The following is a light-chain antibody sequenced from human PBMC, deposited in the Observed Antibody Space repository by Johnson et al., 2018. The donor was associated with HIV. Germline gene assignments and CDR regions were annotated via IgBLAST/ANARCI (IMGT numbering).Light chain of an antibody. CDR3: GTWDSSLSAGGV. V-gene: IGLV1-51*02. Sequence: SVLTQPPSVSAAPGQKVTISCSGSSSNIGNNYVSWYQQLPGTAPKLLLYENNKLPSGIPDRFSGSKSGTSATLGITGLQTGDEADYYCGTWDSSLSAGGVFGTGTKVTVL. J-gene: IGLJ1*01. CDR1: SSNIGNNY. CDR2: ENN.